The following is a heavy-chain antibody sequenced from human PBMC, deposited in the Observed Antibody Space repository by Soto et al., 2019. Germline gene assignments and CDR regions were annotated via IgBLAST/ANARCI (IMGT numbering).Heavy chain of an antibody. J-gene: IGHJ4*02. Sequence: QVQLQGSGQGRVKPSEPLSLTSPVSGGSFISFSWSWFRQPPGKGLEWIGYVYYSGTINNNPSLKGRVSISVDTSKNQFSLKLISVTAADTAVYYCATYDSGGKFDFWGQGTLVTVSS. CDR2: VYYSGTI. D-gene: IGHD3-22*01. CDR3: ATYDSGGKFDF. CDR1: GGSFISFS. V-gene: IGHV4-59*01.